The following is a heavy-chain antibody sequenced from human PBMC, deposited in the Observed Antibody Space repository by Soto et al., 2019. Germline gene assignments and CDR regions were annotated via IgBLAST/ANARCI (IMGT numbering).Heavy chain of an antibody. CDR2: ISGSGATT. D-gene: IGHD1-1*01. V-gene: IGHV3-23*01. J-gene: IGHJ4*02. CDR3: AKDKPGTTSFDY. Sequence: GGSLRLSCAASGFSFSTYAMSWVRQAPGKGLEWVSAISGSGATTFYADSMKGRFTISRDNSRDTLYLQMNSLRAEDTAVYYCAKDKPGTTSFDYWGQGTLVTVSS. CDR1: GFSFSTYA.